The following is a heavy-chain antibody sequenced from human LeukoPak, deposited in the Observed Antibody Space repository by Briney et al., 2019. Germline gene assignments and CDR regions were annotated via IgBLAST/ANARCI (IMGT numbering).Heavy chain of an antibody. Sequence: GESLKISCTGSGYTFSSYLIGWVRQMPGKGLEWMGFIFPADSHTTYSPSFQGQVTISADKSDSAAYLQWTSLKASDSGIYYCARHNGIGSNSWFPSEWGQGTLVTVSS. J-gene: IGHJ4*02. V-gene: IGHV5-51*01. D-gene: IGHD2-2*01. CDR2: IFPADSHT. CDR1: GYTFSSYL. CDR3: ARHNGIGSNSWFPSE.